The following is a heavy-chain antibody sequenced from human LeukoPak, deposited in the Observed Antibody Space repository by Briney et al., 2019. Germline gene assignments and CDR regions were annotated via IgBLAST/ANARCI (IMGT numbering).Heavy chain of an antibody. V-gene: IGHV3-23*01. D-gene: IGHD6-13*01. CDR2: ISGSGYST. CDR3: AKATYSSSWNLYFDV. CDR1: GFTFSSYA. Sequence: GGSLRLSCAASGFTFSSYALSWVRQAPGKGLEWVSTISGSGYSTYYADSVKGRFTISRDNSKNTLYLQVNSLRADDTAVYYCAKATYSSSWNLYFDVWGQGTMVTVSS. J-gene: IGHJ4*02.